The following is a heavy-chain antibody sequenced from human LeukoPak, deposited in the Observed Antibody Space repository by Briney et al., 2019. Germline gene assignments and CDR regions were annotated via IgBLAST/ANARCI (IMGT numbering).Heavy chain of an antibody. Sequence: GGSLRLSCAASGFTFSSYSMNWVRHAPGKGLVWVSRINSDGSSTSYADSVKGRFTISRDNAKNTLYLQMNSLRAEDTAVYYCARLGAAAGSYYYYYYMDVWGKGTTVTISS. V-gene: IGHV3-74*01. D-gene: IGHD6-13*01. CDR2: INSDGSST. CDR1: GFTFSSYS. J-gene: IGHJ6*03. CDR3: ARLGAAAGSYYYYYYMDV.